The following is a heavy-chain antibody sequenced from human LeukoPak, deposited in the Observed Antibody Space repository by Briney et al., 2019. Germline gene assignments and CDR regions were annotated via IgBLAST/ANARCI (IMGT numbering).Heavy chain of an antibody. V-gene: IGHV3-23*01. CDR2: ISGSGGST. J-gene: IGHJ4*02. Sequence: TGGSLRLSCAASGFTFSSYAMSWVRQAPGKGLEWVSAISGSGGSTYYADSVKGRFTISRDNSKNTLYLQMNSLRAEGTAVYYCAKDSSSYDYFDYWGQGTLVTVSS. D-gene: IGHD6-13*01. CDR3: AKDSSSYDYFDY. CDR1: GFTFSSYA.